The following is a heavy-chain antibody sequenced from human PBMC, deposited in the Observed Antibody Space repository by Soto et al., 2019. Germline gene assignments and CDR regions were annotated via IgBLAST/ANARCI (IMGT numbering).Heavy chain of an antibody. D-gene: IGHD6-6*01. V-gene: IGHV1-18*01. CDR3: ARAGAPGIAARPPIRPYGMDV. CDR1: GYTFTSYG. J-gene: IGHJ6*02. CDR2: ISAYNGNT. Sequence: GASVKVSCKASGYTFTSYGISWVRQAPGQGLEWMGWISAYNGNTNYAQKLQGRVTMTTDTSTSTAYMELRSLRSDDTAVYYCARAGAPGIAARPPIRPYGMDVWGQGTTVTVSS.